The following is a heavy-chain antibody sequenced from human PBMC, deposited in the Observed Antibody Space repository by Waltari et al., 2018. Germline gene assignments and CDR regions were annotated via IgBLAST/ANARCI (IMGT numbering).Heavy chain of an antibody. CDR2: ISGSGGST. J-gene: IGHJ6*02. Sequence: EVQLLESGGGLVQPGGSLSISCAASGLPFSSYAMSWVRQAPGTGPEWVSAISGSGGSTYYADSVKGRFTISRDNSKNTLYLQMNSLRAEDTAVYYCAKDLTEHPVPTKYSYGAYYYYGMDVWGQGTTVTVSS. D-gene: IGHD5-18*01. CDR3: AKDLTEHPVPTKYSYGAYYYYGMDV. V-gene: IGHV3-23*01. CDR1: GLPFSSYA.